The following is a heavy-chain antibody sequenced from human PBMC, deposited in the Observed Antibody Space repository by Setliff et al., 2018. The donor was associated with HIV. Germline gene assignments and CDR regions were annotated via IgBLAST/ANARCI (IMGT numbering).Heavy chain of an antibody. CDR3: ATLGVAVTGTVDY. CDR1: GYTFTSYG. V-gene: IGHV1-3*01. J-gene: IGHJ4*02. D-gene: IGHD6-19*01. Sequence: ASVKVSCKASGYTFTSYGISWVRQAPGHRLEWMGWINSDKGNTKYSQKFQGRITITRDTSASTAYIEVSSLKSEDTAVYYCATLGVAVTGTVDYWGQGTLVTVSS. CDR2: INSDKGNT.